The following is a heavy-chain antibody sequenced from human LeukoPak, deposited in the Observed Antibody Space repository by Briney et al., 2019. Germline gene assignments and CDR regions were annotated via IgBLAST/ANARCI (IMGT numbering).Heavy chain of an antibody. V-gene: IGHV3-23*01. D-gene: IGHD3-10*01. Sequence: PGGSLRLSCAASGFTFSSYAMSWVRQAPGKGLEWVSAISGSGGSTYYADSVKGRFTISRDNSKNTLYLQMNSLRAEDTAVYYCARDGSTTMVRGVINYYYGMDVWGQGTTVTVSS. J-gene: IGHJ6*02. CDR2: ISGSGGST. CDR3: ARDGSTTMVRGVINYYYGMDV. CDR1: GFTFSSYA.